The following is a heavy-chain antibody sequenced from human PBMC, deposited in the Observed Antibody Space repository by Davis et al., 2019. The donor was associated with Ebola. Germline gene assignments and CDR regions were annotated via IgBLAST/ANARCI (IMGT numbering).Heavy chain of an antibody. CDR2: ISGSGGST. D-gene: IGHD6-6*01. V-gene: IGHV3-23*01. CDR3: AKVPYSIAARNWFDP. CDR1: GFTVSSNY. J-gene: IGHJ5*02. Sequence: GGSLRLSCAASGFTVSSNYMSWVRQAPGKGLEWVSAISGSGGSTYYADSVKGRFTISRDNSKNTLYLQMNSLRAEDTAVYYCAKVPYSIAARNWFDPWGQGTLVTVSS.